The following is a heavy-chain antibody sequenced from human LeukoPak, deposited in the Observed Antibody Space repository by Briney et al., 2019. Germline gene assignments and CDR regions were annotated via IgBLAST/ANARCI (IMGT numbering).Heavy chain of an antibody. D-gene: IGHD6-19*01. Sequence: GGSLRLSCAASGFTFSSYEMNWVRQAPGKGLEWVSYISSGSTIYYADSVKGRFTISRDNAKNSLYLQMNSLRAEDTAVYYCARDAYSSGLLGLDWGQGTLVTVSS. CDR3: ARDAYSSGLLGLD. CDR1: GFTFSSYE. J-gene: IGHJ4*02. CDR2: ISSGSTI. V-gene: IGHV3-48*03.